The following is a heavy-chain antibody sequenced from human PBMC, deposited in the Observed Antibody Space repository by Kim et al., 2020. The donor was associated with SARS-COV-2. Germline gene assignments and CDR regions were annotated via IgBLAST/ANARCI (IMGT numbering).Heavy chain of an antibody. J-gene: IGHJ4*02. CDR3: ARGVALGY. CDR1: GFTFSTYW. D-gene: IGHD3-16*01. CDR2: IKEDESEK. Sequence: GGSLRLSCAASGFTFSTYWMSWVRQAPGKGLEWVAIIKEDESEKYYVDSVKGRFTISRDNAKNSLYLQMNSLRVEDTAVYYCARGVALGYWGQGDLVTVSS. V-gene: IGHV3-7*01.